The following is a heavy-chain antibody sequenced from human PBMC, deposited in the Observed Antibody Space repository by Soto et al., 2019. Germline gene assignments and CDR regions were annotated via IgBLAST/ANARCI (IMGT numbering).Heavy chain of an antibody. V-gene: IGHV1-3*01. Sequence: ASVKVSWKASGYSFTEHSMHWVRQAHGQRLEWMGWINAGNGNTKYSQKFQGRVTITRDTSASTAYMELSSLRSEDTAVYYCARGGGADCYVCNFDYCGEGTLVTVPS. CDR2: INAGNGNT. CDR1: GYSFTEHS. J-gene: IGHJ4*02. D-gene: IGHD2-21*02. CDR3: ARGGGADCYVCNFDY.